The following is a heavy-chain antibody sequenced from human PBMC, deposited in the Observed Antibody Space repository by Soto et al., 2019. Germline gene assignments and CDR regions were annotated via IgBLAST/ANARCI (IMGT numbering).Heavy chain of an antibody. CDR1: GFTFSSYA. D-gene: IGHD3-22*01. CDR2: ISYDGSNK. CDR3: ARDRNFISSGYYYDSQPGIDY. J-gene: IGHJ4*02. Sequence: GGSLRLSCAASGFTFSSYAMHWVRQAPGKGLEWGAVISYDGSNKYYADSVNGRFTISRDNSKNTLYLQKNSLRAEDTAVYYCARDRNFISSGYYYDSQPGIDYWGQGTLVTVSS. V-gene: IGHV3-30-3*01.